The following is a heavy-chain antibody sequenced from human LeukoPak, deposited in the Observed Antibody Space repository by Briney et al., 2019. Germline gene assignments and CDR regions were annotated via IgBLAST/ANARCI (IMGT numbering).Heavy chain of an antibody. Sequence: QPGGSLRLSCAASGFTFSSYWMSWVRQAPGKGLEWVSAISGSGGSTYYADSVKGRFTISRDNSKNTLYLRMNSLRAEDTAVYYCAKDPLGYCSSTSCYVYWGQGTLVTVSS. J-gene: IGHJ4*02. CDR1: GFTFSSYW. CDR3: AKDPLGYCSSTSCYVY. D-gene: IGHD2-2*01. CDR2: ISGSGGST. V-gene: IGHV3-23*01.